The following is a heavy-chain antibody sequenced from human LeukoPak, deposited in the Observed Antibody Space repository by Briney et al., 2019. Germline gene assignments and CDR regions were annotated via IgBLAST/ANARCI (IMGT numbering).Heavy chain of an antibody. V-gene: IGHV5-51*01. CDR2: ISPGDSGI. CDR3: ARRSGWYSIDY. Sequence: GESLKISCKGSGYSFTNFWIGWVRQMPGKGLEWMGVISPGDSGIRYSPSFQGQVTISADKSISTAYLQWSSLKASDTAMYYCARRSGWYSIDYWGQGTLVTVSS. D-gene: IGHD6-19*01. CDR1: GYSFTNFW. J-gene: IGHJ4*02.